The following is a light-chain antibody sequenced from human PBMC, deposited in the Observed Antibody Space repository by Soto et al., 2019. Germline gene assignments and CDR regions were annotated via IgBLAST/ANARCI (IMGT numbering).Light chain of an antibody. CDR3: QGRTNWSIA. Sequence: IQLTPSPSFLSASVRDRVTITCRATQGISNYLAWYQQKPGKAPKLLVYSASNLQSGVPSRFSGTGSGTDFTLTINNLEPEDFAVYYCQGRTNWSIAFGRGTRLEIK. V-gene: IGKV1-9*01. CDR1: QGISNY. CDR2: SAS. J-gene: IGKJ5*01.